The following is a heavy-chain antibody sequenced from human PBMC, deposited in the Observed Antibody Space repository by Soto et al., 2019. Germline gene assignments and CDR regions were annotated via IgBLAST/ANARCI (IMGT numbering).Heavy chain of an antibody. J-gene: IGHJ4*02. Sequence: QVQLVQSRAEVKKPGAAVKVSCKASGYTFTSYAISWVRQAPGQGLEWMGWISPYNGNTTSEQKFQGRVTMTTDTSTSTAYMELRSLRSDDTTVYYCAMYSSSSLDYWGQGTLITVAS. V-gene: IGHV1-18*04. CDR1: GYTFTSYA. D-gene: IGHD6-6*01. CDR2: ISPYNGNT. CDR3: AMYSSSSLDY.